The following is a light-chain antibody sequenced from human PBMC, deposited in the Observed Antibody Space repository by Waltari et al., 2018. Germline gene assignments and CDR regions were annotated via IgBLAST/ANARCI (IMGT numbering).Light chain of an antibody. CDR1: SSDVGGSNY. CDR3: SSYISSSTLEL. V-gene: IGLV2-14*03. J-gene: IGLJ2*01. Sequence: QSALPQPASVSGSPGQSLTISCTGTSSDVGGSNYVSWYQQHPGKAPKLMIYDVSNRPSGVSNRFSGSKSGNTASLTISGLQAEDEADYYCSSYISSSTLELFGGGTSLTVL. CDR2: DVS.